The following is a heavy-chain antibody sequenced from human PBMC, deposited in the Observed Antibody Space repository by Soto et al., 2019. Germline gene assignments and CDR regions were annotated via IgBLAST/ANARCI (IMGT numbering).Heavy chain of an antibody. Sequence: GSLRLSCAASGFTFSSYWMSWVRQAPGKGLEWVARINQDGSEKYYVDSVKGRFTISRDNAKNSLYLQMNSLRAEDTAVYYCARDYPGGSYYDYWGQGTLVTVSS. CDR1: GFTFSSYW. V-gene: IGHV3-7*03. CDR2: INQDGSEK. D-gene: IGHD1-26*01. CDR3: ARDYPGGSYYDY. J-gene: IGHJ4*02.